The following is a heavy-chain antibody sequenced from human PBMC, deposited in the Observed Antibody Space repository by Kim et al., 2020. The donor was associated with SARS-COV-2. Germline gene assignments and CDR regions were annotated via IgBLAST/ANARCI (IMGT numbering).Heavy chain of an antibody. CDR2: IFGDGGT. Sequence: GGSLRLSCAASGFTVSSNFMSRFRQAPGKGLEWVSIIFGDGGTNYADSVKGRFTISRDNSKNTLYLQMNSLRVEDTAVYYCARTGASGWEWGQGTLVTVSS. V-gene: IGHV3-53*01. CDR1: GFTVSSNF. D-gene: IGHD6-19*01. J-gene: IGHJ4*02. CDR3: ARTGASGWE.